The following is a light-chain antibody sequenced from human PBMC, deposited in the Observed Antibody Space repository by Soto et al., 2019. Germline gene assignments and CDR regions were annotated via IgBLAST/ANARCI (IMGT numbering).Light chain of an antibody. J-gene: IGLJ1*01. CDR2: DVS. Sequence: QSALTQPASVSGSPGQSITISCTGTSSDVGGYTYVSWYQQHPGKAPKLIIYDVSYRPSGVSSRFSGSKSGNTASLTISGLQPADEADYYCSSYTSTGTLYVFGTGTQLTVL. V-gene: IGLV2-14*01. CDR3: SSYTSTGTLYV. CDR1: SSDVGGYTY.